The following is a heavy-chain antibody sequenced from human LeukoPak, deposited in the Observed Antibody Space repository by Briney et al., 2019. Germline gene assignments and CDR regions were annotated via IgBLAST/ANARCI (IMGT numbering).Heavy chain of an antibody. J-gene: IGHJ6*04. Sequence: ASVKVSCKASGYTFTTYYMHWVRQAPGQGLEWMGIINPSSGSTSYAQKFQGRVTMTRDTSTSTVYMELSSLRSEDTAVYYCARDIVVVVAASRYYYYGMDVWGKGTTVTVSS. CDR3: ARDIVVVVAASRYYYYGMDV. CDR1: GYTFTTYY. D-gene: IGHD2-15*01. V-gene: IGHV1-46*01. CDR2: INPSSGST.